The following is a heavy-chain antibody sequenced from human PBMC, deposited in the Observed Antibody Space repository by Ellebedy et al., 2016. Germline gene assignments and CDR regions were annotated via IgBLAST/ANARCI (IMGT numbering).Heavy chain of an antibody. V-gene: IGHV1-46*01. Sequence: ASVKVSCXASGYTFTSYYMHWVRQAPGQGLEWMGIINPSGGSTSYAQKFQGRVTMTRDTSTSTVYMELSSLRSEDTAVYYCARCRSPRNWFNPWGQGTLVTVSS. CDR3: ARCRSPRNWFNP. CDR1: GYTFTSYY. CDR2: INPSGGST. J-gene: IGHJ5*02.